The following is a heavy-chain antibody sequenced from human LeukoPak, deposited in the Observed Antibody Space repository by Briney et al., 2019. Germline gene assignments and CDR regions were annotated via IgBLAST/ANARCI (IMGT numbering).Heavy chain of an antibody. V-gene: IGHV3-7*03. Sequence: GGSLRLSCAAPGFSLSSSWMTWVRQAPGKGLEWVGNINEAGGGSNYVDSVKGRFTISRDNVKNSLWLQMNSLRVEDTGVYFCARAKIDWGQGTLVTVSS. CDR3: ARAKID. CDR1: GFSLSSSW. CDR2: INEAGGGS. J-gene: IGHJ4*02. D-gene: IGHD3-22*01.